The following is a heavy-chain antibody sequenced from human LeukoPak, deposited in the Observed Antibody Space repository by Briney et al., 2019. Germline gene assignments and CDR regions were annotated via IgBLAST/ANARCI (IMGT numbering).Heavy chain of an antibody. J-gene: IGHJ4*02. CDR2: ISGGGGGT. D-gene: IGHD1-14*01. CDR1: GFTFSSYA. V-gene: IGHV3-23*01. CDR3: AKSRHAEPSSYFDY. Sequence: GGSLRLSCAASGFTFSSYAMTLVRQAPGKGLEWVSAISGGGGGTSYADSVKGRFTISRDNSKSTLYLQMNSLRAEDTAVYYCAKSRHAEPSSYFDYWGQGTLVTVSS.